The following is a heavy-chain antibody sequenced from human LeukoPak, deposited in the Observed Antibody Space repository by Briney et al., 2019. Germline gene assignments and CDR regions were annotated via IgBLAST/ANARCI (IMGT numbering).Heavy chain of an antibody. CDR3: ARRDQAIDY. V-gene: IGHV4-39*01. CDR1: DVSVSSVGYY. J-gene: IGHJ4*02. Sequence: TSETLSLTCTVSDVSVSSVGYYWGWIRQPPGKGLEWIGSIYYSGTTYYNPSLASRVTIFVDTSKNQFSLRLSSVTAADTAVYYCARRDQAIDYWGQGTLVTVSS. CDR2: IYYSGTT. D-gene: IGHD5-24*01.